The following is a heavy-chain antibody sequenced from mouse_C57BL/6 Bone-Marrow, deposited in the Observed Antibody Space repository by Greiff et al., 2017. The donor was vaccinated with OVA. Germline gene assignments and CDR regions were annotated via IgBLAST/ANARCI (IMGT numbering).Heavy chain of an antibody. CDR1: GFTFTDYY. V-gene: IGHV14-2*01. CDR2: IDPEDGET. CDR3: AGGYYYAMDY. Sequence: VQLQQSGAELVKPGASVKLSCTASGFTFTDYYMHWVKQRPEQGLEWIGRIDPEDGETKYAPKFQGKATITADRSSSTAYLQLSSLASEDAAVYCCAGGYYYAMDYWGQGTSVTVSS. J-gene: IGHJ4*01.